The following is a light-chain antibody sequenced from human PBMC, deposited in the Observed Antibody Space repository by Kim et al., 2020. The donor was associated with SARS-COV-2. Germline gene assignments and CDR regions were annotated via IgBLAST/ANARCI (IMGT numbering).Light chain of an antibody. J-gene: IGKJ4*01. Sequence: EIVLTQSPGTLSLSPGERATLSCRASQTVTSDYLAWYQQKPGQAPRLLISGTFNRATGIPDRFSGSGSGTDFTLTISRLEPEDFALYYCNHYGGSQLTFGGGTKVDIK. CDR2: GTF. CDR1: QTVTSDY. V-gene: IGKV3-20*01. CDR3: NHYGGSQLT.